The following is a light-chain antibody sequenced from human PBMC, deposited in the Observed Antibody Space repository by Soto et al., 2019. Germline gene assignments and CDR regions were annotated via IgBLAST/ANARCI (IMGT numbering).Light chain of an antibody. V-gene: IGLV2-14*01. CDR2: EVN. Sequence: QSALTQPASVSGSPGQSITFSCTGTSTDIGAFDYVSWYQHHPGKAPKLMIYEVNKRPSGVSNRFSGSKSGNTASLTISGLQAEDEADYYCSSYTISTTRVFGGGTKLTVL. CDR3: SSYTISTTRV. CDR1: STDIGAFDY. J-gene: IGLJ3*02.